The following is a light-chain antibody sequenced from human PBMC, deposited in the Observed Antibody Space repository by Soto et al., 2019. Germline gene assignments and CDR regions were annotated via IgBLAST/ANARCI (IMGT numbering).Light chain of an antibody. CDR3: QQRNSYPIT. CDR1: QSVSSN. V-gene: IGKV3-15*01. Sequence: EIVMTQSPATLSVSPGERATLSCRASQSVSSNLAWYQQKPGQAPRLLIYGASTRATGIPARFSGSGSGTDFTLTISSLQSDDFGTYYCQQRNSYPITFGQGTRLEI. CDR2: GAS. J-gene: IGKJ5*01.